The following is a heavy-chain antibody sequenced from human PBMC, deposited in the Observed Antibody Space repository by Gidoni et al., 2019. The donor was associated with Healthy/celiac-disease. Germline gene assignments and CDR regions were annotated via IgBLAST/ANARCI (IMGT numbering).Heavy chain of an antibody. Sequence: EVQLVESGGGLVKPGGSLRLSCAASGFTFSSYSMNWVRQAPGKGLEWVSSISSSSSYIYYAESVKGRFTISRDNAKNSLYLQMNSLRAEDTAVYYCARAKMATISYFDYWGQGTLVTVSS. CDR1: GFTFSSYS. J-gene: IGHJ4*02. V-gene: IGHV3-21*01. CDR2: ISSSSSYI. D-gene: IGHD5-12*01. CDR3: ARAKMATISYFDY.